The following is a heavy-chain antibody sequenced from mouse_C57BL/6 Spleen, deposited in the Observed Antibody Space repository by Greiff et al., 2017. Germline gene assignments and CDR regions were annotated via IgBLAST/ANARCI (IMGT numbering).Heavy chain of an antibody. V-gene: IGHV1-82*01. D-gene: IGHD1-1*01. CDR1: GYAFSSSW. CDR3: ARWITTVVATRDY. Sequence: QVQLQQSGPELVKPGASVKISCKASGYAFSSSWMNWVKQRPGKGLEWIGRIYPGDGDTNYNGKFKGKATLTADKSSSTAYMQLSSLTSEHTAVYFCARWITTVVATRDYWGQGTTLTVSS. J-gene: IGHJ2*01. CDR2: IYPGDGDT.